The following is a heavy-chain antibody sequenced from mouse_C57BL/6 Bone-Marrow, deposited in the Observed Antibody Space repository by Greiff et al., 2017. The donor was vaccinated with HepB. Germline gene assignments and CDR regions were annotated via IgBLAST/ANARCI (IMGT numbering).Heavy chain of an antibody. CDR3: AKSGWDGGGY. CDR1: GYTFTSYG. D-gene: IGHD4-1*01. J-gene: IGHJ2*01. CDR2: IYPRSGNT. Sequence: VQLVESGAELARPGASVKLSCKASGYTFTSYGISWVKQRTGQGLEWIGEIYPRSGNTYYNEKFKGKATLTADKSSSTAYMELRSLASEDSAVYFCAKSGWDGGGYWGQGTTLTVSS. V-gene: IGHV1-81*01.